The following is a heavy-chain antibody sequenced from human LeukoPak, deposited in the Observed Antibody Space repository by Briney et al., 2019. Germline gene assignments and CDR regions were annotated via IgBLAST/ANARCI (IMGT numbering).Heavy chain of an antibody. J-gene: IGHJ4*02. CDR1: GFSFSTSGMC. V-gene: IGHV2-70*01. CDR2: IYWDDDK. CDR3: ARQNYDILTGYYDDY. Sequence: SGPTLVNPTQTLTLTCTFSGFSFSTSGMCVSWIRQPPGKSLEWLAHIYWDDDKYYSTSLKTRLTISKDTSKNQVVLTMTNMDPVDTATYYCARQNYDILTGYYDDYWGQGTLVTVSS. D-gene: IGHD3-9*01.